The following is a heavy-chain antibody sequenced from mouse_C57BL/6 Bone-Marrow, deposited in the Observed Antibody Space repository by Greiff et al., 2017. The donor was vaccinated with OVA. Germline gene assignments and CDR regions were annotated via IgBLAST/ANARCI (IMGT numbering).Heavy chain of an antibody. J-gene: IGHJ2*01. Sequence: VQLVESGAELARPGASVKLSCKASGYTFTSYGISWVKQRTGQGLEWIGEIYPRSGNTYYNEKFKGKATLTADKSSSTAYMELRSLTSEDSAVYFCARRELLRYYFDYWGQGTTLTVSS. CDR1: GYTFTSYG. V-gene: IGHV1-81*01. CDR3: ARRELLRYYFDY. CDR2: IYPRSGNT. D-gene: IGHD1-1*01.